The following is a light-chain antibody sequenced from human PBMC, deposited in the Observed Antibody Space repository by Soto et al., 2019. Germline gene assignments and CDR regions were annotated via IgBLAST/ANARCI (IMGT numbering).Light chain of an antibody. Sequence: DIQMTQSPSSLSASVEDRVTITCRASQAISNSVAWFQQKPGKAPKCLIFDASSLQIGVPSKFSGSGYGTDFTLTVSSLQPEDFATYYCQQYKSYPPTFGGGTRVEI. CDR2: DAS. V-gene: IGKV1-16*02. J-gene: IGKJ4*01. CDR3: QQYKSYPPT. CDR1: QAISNS.